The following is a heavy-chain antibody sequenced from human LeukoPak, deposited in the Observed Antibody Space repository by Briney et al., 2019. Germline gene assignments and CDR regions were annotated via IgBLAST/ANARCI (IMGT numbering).Heavy chain of an antibody. CDR2: ISDSGNTT. V-gene: IGHV3-23*01. Sequence: GGSLRLSCAVSGFTFSTYAINWVRQAPGKGLEWVSLISDSGNTTYYADSVKGRFTISRDNSKNTLYLQMNSLRADDTAVYYCAKILGDFWSGYSPFDYWGQGTLVTVSS. CDR3: AKILGDFWSGYSPFDY. D-gene: IGHD3-3*01. CDR1: GFTFSTYA. J-gene: IGHJ4*02.